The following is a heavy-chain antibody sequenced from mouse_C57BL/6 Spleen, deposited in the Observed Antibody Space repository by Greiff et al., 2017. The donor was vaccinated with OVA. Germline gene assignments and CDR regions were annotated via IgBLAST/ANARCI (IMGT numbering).Heavy chain of an antibody. CDR3: VRRTAYSYFDV. CDR1: GYTFTRYW. CDR2: IHPNSGST. D-gene: IGHD5-1*01. V-gene: IGHV1-64*01. J-gene: IGHJ1*03. Sequence: QVQLQQPGAELVQPGASVKLSCKASGYTFTRYWMHWVKQRPGQGLEWIGMIHPNSGSTNYNEKFKSKATLTVDKSSSPAYMQLSSLTSEDSAVYYCVRRTAYSYFDVWGTGTTVTVSS.